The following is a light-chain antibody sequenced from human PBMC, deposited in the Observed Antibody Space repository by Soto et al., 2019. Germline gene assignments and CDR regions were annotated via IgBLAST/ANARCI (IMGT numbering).Light chain of an antibody. J-gene: IGKJ4*01. CDR1: QSISSY. CDR3: QQRRSWPLT. V-gene: IGKV3-11*01. Sequence: ERVLTPAPAIPSFSPREKATLSRRASQSISSYLAWYQQKPGQAPRLLIYDGSNRATGIPARFSGSGSETDFTLTISSLEPADFASYYCQQRRSWPLTFGGGTKVDI. CDR2: DGS.